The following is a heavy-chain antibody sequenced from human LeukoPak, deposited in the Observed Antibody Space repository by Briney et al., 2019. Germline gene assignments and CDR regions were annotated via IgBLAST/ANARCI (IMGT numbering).Heavy chain of an antibody. J-gene: IGHJ6*02. CDR2: ISSNGGNT. Sequence: PGGSLRLSCSASGLTFSSYAMHWVRQAPGKGLEYVSVISSNGGNTYYADSVKGRFTISRDNSKNTLFLQMSSLRAEDTAVYYCSSGSSMDVWGQGTTVTVPS. D-gene: IGHD3-22*01. CDR1: GLTFSSYA. CDR3: SSGSSMDV. V-gene: IGHV3-64D*06.